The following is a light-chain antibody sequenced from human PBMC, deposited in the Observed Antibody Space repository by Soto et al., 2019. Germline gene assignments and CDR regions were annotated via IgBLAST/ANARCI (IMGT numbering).Light chain of an antibody. CDR1: NIGSKN. V-gene: IGLV3-21*04. CDR2: YNS. CDR3: QVWDSSSDHPVE. J-gene: IGLJ2*01. Sequence: SYELTQPPSVSVAPGKTARITCGGNNIGSKNVHWYQQKPGQAPVLVIYYNSDRPSGIPERFSGSNSGNTATLTISRVEAGDEADYYCQVWDSSSDHPVELGGGTKVTVL.